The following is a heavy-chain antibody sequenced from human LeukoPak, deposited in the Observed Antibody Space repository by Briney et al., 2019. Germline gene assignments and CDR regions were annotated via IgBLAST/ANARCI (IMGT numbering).Heavy chain of an antibody. D-gene: IGHD3-10*01. CDR1: GGSISSYY. Sequence: PSETLSLTCTVSGGSISSYYWSWIRQSPGKGLECVGYIHYTGSTNYNPSLKSRVTISVETSKNQFSLKLKSVTAADTAVYYCARGGYYGSGNDFRFDLWGQGTLVTVSS. V-gene: IGHV4-59*01. J-gene: IGHJ5*02. CDR2: IHYTGST. CDR3: ARGGYYGSGNDFRFDL.